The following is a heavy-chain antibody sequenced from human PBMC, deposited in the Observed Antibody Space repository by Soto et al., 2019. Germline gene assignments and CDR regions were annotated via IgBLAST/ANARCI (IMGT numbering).Heavy chain of an antibody. D-gene: IGHD1-26*01. CDR3: AIFSGIYVRLYYYSGMDV. Sequence: GASVKVSCKISGYSLSEVSMNWVRQAPGKGLEWMGGFDPEDAKTIYAQKLQGRVSMTEDPSTDTAYMELSSLRSEDTALYYCAIFSGIYVRLYYYSGMDVWGQGTTVTVSS. CDR1: GYSLSEVS. J-gene: IGHJ6*02. V-gene: IGHV1-24*01. CDR2: FDPEDAKT.